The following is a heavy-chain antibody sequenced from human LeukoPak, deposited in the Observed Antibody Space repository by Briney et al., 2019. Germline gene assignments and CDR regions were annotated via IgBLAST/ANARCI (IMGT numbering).Heavy chain of an antibody. CDR2: IYSGGST. CDR1: GFTVSSNY. D-gene: IGHD1-26*01. CDR3: ASLYSGSFYY. Sequence: PGGSLRLSCAASGFTVSSNYMSWVRQAPGKGLEGVSVIYSGGSTYYADSVKGRFTISRDNSKNTLYLQMNSLRDEDTAVYYCASLYSGSFYYWGQGTLVTVSS. J-gene: IGHJ4*02. V-gene: IGHV3-53*01.